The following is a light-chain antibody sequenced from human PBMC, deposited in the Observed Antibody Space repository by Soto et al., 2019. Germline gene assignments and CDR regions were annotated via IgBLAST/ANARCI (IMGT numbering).Light chain of an antibody. J-gene: IGKJ4*01. CDR2: GAS. CDR1: QSVSSN. Sequence: EIVMTQSPATLSVSPGERATLSCRASQSVSSNLAWYQQKPGQAPRLLIYGASTRATGIPARFSGSGSGTDFTLTISSLEPEDFAVYYCQKRSNWPLTFGGGTKVDIK. V-gene: IGKV3-15*01. CDR3: QKRSNWPLT.